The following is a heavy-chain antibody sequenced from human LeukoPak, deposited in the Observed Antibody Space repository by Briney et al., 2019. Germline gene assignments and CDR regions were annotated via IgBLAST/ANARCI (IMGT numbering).Heavy chain of an antibody. CDR3: ARGPYYYDSSSGWFDP. D-gene: IGHD3-22*01. CDR1: GVSISSGDYY. J-gene: IGHJ5*02. V-gene: IGHV4-30-4*01. Sequence: PSQTLSLTCTVSGVSISSGDYYWSWIRQPPGKGLEWIGYIFYSGSTYYNPSLKSRVIISVDTSKNQFSLKLSSVTAADTAVYYCARGPYYYDSSSGWFDPWGQGTLVTVSS. CDR2: IFYSGST.